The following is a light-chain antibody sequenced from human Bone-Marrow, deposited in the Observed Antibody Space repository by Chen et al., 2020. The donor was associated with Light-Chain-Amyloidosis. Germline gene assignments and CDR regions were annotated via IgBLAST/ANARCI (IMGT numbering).Light chain of an antibody. CDR3: SSYTSSSRWV. Sequence: QSALTQPASVSGSPGQSITISCTGTSSDVGGYNYVSWYQQHPGKAPKLMIFDVSNRPSGVSSRFSGSKSGNTVSLTISGLQAEDEADYYCSSYTSSSRWVFGGGTKLTVL. CDR1: SSDVGGYNY. V-gene: IGLV2-14*01. CDR2: DVS. J-gene: IGLJ3*02.